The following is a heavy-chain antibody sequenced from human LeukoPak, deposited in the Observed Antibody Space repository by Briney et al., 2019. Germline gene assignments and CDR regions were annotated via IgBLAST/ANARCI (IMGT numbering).Heavy chain of an antibody. Sequence: SETLSLTCTVSGGSISSYYWSWIRQPPGKGLEWIGYIYYSGSTNYNPSLKSRVTISVDTSKNQFSLKLSSVTAADTAVYYCARLSDYGGNSPFDYWGQGTLVTVSP. CDR2: IYYSGST. CDR1: GGSISSYY. J-gene: IGHJ4*02. CDR3: ARLSDYGGNSPFDY. D-gene: IGHD4-23*01. V-gene: IGHV4-59*08.